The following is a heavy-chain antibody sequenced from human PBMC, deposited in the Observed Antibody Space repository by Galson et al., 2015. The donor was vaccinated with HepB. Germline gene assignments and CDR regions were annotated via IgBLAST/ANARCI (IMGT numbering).Heavy chain of an antibody. CDR2: ISSSSSYI. J-gene: IGHJ4*02. Sequence: SLRLSCAASGFTFSSYSMNWVRQAPGKGLEWVSSISSSSSYIYYADSVKGRFTISRDNAKNSLYLQMNSLRAEDTAVYYCAREGGGSGWYFDYWGQGTLVTVSS. V-gene: IGHV3-21*01. CDR3: AREGGGSGWYFDY. CDR1: GFTFSSYS. D-gene: IGHD6-19*01.